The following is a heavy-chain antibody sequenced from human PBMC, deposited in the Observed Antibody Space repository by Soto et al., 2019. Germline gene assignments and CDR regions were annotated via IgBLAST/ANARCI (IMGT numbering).Heavy chain of an antibody. J-gene: IGHJ5*02. CDR3: AREAMVRGHRYYNWFDP. V-gene: IGHV4-39*07. CDR2: IYYSGST. CDR1: GGSISSSSYY. D-gene: IGHD3-10*01. Sequence: ASETLSLTCSVSGGSISSSSYYWGWIRQPPGKGLEWIGSIYYSGSTYYNPSLKGRVTISVDTSKNQFSLKLSSVTAADTAVYYCAREAMVRGHRYYNWFDPWGQGTLVTVSS.